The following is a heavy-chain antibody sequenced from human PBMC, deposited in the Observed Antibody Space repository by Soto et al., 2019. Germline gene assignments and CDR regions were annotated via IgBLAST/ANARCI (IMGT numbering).Heavy chain of an antibody. V-gene: IGHV1-69*12. Sequence: QVQLVQSGAEVKKPGSSVKVSCKASRGTFSSYAISWVRQAPGQGLEWMGGIIPIFGTANYAKKFQGRVTITADESTSTAYMELSSLRSEDTAVYYCAREWQIAARPYNWFDPWGQGTLVTVSS. CDR1: RGTFSSYA. CDR2: IIPIFGTA. D-gene: IGHD6-6*01. CDR3: AREWQIAARPYNWFDP. J-gene: IGHJ5*02.